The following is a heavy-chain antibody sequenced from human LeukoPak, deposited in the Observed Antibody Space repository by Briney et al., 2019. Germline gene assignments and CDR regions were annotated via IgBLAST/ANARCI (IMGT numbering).Heavy chain of an antibody. V-gene: IGHV4-61*02. CDR2: IYTSGST. J-gene: IGHJ5*02. CDR3: ARDLSLGGSWFDP. D-gene: IGHD3-16*01. Sequence: SETLSLTCTVSGDSISSGDYYWSWIRQPAGKGLEWIGRIYTSGSTNYNPSLKSRVTMSVDTSKNQFSLKLSSVTAADTAVYYCARDLSLGGSWFDPWGQGTLVTVSS. CDR1: GDSISSGDYY.